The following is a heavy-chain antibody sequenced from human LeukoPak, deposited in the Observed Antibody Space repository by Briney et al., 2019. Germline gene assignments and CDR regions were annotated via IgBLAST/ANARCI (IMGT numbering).Heavy chain of an antibody. J-gene: IGHJ4*02. CDR2: IKSKTDYGAT. V-gene: IGHV3-15*01. CDR1: GFTFSHAW. D-gene: IGHD3-22*01. Sequence: GGSLRLSCAASGFTFSHAWMSWVRQAPGKGLEWVGRIKSKTDYGATDYATPLKGRFTISRDDSKNTLYLQMNSLKSEDTAVYYCTTELDIRPNHYWGQGTLVTVSS. CDR3: TTELDIRPNHY.